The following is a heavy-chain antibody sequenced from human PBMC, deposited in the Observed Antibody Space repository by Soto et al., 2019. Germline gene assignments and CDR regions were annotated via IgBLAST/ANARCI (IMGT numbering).Heavy chain of an antibody. V-gene: IGHV1-18*01. CDR3: AKVDYGKTDGDSIEM. CDR1: GYTFTSFG. D-gene: IGHD4-17*01. J-gene: IGHJ3*01. CDR2: ISVYNGKT. Sequence: QVQLVQSGAEVKKPGASVKVSRKASGYTFTSFGITWVRQAPGQGLEWMGWISVYNGKTNYAQKLQGRVTVTRDTSTNTAYMELRSLRSDDTAVYYCAKVDYGKTDGDSIEMWGQGTMVTVSS.